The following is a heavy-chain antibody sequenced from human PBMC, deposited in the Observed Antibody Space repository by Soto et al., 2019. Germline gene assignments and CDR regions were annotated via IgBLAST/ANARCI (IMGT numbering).Heavy chain of an antibody. V-gene: IGHV1-18*04. CDR3: ARDEIVATINYYYYYGMDV. J-gene: IGHJ6*02. D-gene: IGHD5-12*01. Sequence: ASVKVSCKASGYTFTSYGISWVRQAPGQGLEWMGWISAYNGNTNYAQKLQGRVTMTTDTSTSTAYMELRSLRSDDTAVYYCARDEIVATINYYYYYGMDVWGQGTTVTVSS. CDR1: GYTFTSYG. CDR2: ISAYNGNT.